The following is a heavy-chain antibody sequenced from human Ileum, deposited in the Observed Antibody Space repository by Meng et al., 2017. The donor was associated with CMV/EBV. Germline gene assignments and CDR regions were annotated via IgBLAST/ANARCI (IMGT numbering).Heavy chain of an antibody. Sequence: ASVKVSCKASGDTFRKYDINWVRQAAGQGLEWMGWMNFNTGNTGYAQKFQGRVTMTRSTSISTAYMELSGLTSDDTAVYYCARGSFYFDYWGQGELVTVSS. CDR1: GDTFRKYD. CDR3: ARGSFYFDY. J-gene: IGHJ4*02. V-gene: IGHV1-8*01. CDR2: MNFNTGNT.